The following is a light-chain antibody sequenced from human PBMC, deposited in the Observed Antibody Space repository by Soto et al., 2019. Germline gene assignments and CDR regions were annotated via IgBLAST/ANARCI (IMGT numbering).Light chain of an antibody. J-gene: IGLJ2*01. CDR1: SSHSSYA. CDR3: QTWGTGILV. Sequence: QSVLTQSPSASASLGASVKLTCTLSSSHSSYAIAWHQQQPEKGPRYLMKLNIDGRHTKGDGIPDRFSGSSSGTERYLTISSLQSEDEADYYCQTWGTGILVFGGGTKLTVL. V-gene: IGLV4-69*01. CDR2: LNIDGRH.